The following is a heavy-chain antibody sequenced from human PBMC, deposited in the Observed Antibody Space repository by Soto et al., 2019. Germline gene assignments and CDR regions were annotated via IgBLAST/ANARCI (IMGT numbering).Heavy chain of an antibody. Sequence: PGGSLRLSCAASGFTFSSYAMHWVRQAPGKGLEWVAVISYDGSNKYYADSVKGRFTISRDNSKNTLYLQMNSLRAEDTAVYYCAREEVLPLYYFDYWGQGTLVTVSS. CDR2: ISYDGSNK. CDR3: AREEVLPLYYFDY. J-gene: IGHJ4*02. V-gene: IGHV3-30-3*01. CDR1: GFTFSSYA. D-gene: IGHD3-10*01.